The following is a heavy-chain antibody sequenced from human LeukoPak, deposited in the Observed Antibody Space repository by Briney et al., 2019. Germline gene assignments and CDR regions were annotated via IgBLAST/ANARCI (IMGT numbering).Heavy chain of an antibody. V-gene: IGHV1-46*01. D-gene: IGHD3-22*01. CDR2: INPAGGST. Sequence: ASVRVSCTASGYTFTSYYIHWVRQAPGQGLEWMGIINPAGGSTTYAQKFHGSRLTLTRDTSTSTVYMELSSLRSEDTAVYYCARGRGVHDSHTYDYFDYWGQGSIVTVSS. J-gene: IGHJ4*02. CDR3: ARGRGVHDSHTYDYFDY. CDR1: GYTFTSYY.